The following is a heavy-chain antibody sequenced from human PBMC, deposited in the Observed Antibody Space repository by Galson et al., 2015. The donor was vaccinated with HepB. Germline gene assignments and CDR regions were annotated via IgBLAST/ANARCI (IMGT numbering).Heavy chain of an antibody. Sequence: LRLSCAASRFTFNSYAMHWVRQAPGKGLEWVAVISYDGSNKYYADSVKGRFTISRDNSKNTLYLQMNSLTAEDTAVYYCARAGIVVVSTAAIGGAFDIWGQGTMVTVSS. J-gene: IGHJ3*02. D-gene: IGHD2-2*01. V-gene: IGHV3-30*04. CDR3: ARAGIVVVSTAAIGGAFDI. CDR2: ISYDGSNK. CDR1: RFTFNSYA.